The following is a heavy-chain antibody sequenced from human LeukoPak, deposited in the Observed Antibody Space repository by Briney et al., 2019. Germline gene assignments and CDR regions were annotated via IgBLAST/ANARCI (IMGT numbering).Heavy chain of an antibody. CDR3: ARGGPPYYYDSSGSHYFDY. CDR2: INHSGST. V-gene: IGHV4-34*01. J-gene: IGHJ4*02. D-gene: IGHD3-22*01. Sequence: SETLSLTCAVYGGSFSGYYWSWICQPPGKGLEWIGEINHSGSTNYNPSLKSRVTISVDTSKNQFSLKLSSVTAADTAVYYCARGGPPYYYDSSGSHYFDYWGQGTLVTVSS. CDR1: GGSFSGYY.